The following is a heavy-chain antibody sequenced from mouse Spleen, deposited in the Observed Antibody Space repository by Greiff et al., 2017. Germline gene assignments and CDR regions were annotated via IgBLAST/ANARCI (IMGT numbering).Heavy chain of an antibody. V-gene: IGHV1-82*01. CDR3: AKGGGTTATGYAMDY. CDR2: IYPGDGDT. J-gene: IGHJ4*01. Sequence: VQGVESGPELVKPGASVKISCKASGYAFSSSWMNWVKQRPGQGLEWIGRIYPGDGDTNYNGKFKGKATLTADKSSSTAYMQLSSLTSVDSAVYFCAKGGGTTATGYAMDYWGQGTSVTVSS. CDR1: GYAFSSSW. D-gene: IGHD1-2*01.